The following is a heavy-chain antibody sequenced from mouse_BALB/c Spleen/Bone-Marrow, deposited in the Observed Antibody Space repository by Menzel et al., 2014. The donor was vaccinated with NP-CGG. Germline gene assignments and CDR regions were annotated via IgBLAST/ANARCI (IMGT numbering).Heavy chain of an antibody. V-gene: IGHV1-80*01. Sequence: LQESGAELVRPGCSVKISCKASGYAFSRSWMNWVKQRPGQGLEWIGQIYPGDDDTNYSGKFKGRATLTADKSSGTHYMQLSCLTSEVSDVYFCAGYTPLDYWGEGTLVTVSA. CDR3: AGYTPLDY. J-gene: IGHJ3*01. CDR2: IYPGDDDT. CDR1: GYAFSRSW.